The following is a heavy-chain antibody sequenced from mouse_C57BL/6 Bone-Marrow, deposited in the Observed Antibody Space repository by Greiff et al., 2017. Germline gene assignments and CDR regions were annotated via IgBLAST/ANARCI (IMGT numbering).Heavy chain of an antibody. CDR2: IRSKSNNYAT. J-gene: IGHJ3*01. Sequence: EVHLVESGGGLVQPKGSLKLSCAASGFSFNTYAMNWVRQAPGTGLEWVARIRSKSNNYATYYADAVKDRFTISRDDSESMLYLQMNNLKTEDTAMYYCLRSAWFAYWGQGTLVTVSA. CDR3: LRSAWFAY. V-gene: IGHV10-1*01. D-gene: IGHD1-1*01. CDR1: GFSFNTYA.